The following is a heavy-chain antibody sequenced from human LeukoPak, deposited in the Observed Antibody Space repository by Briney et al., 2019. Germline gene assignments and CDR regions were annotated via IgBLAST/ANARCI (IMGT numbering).Heavy chain of an antibody. CDR1: GYTFTSYG. D-gene: IGHD6-13*01. CDR3: ARVFSTYSSSWYFFGWFDP. Sequence: ASVKVSCKASGYTFTSYGISWVRQAPGQGLEWMGWISAYNGNTNYAQKLQGRVTMTTDTSTSTAYMELRSLRSDDTAVYFCARVFSTYSSSWYFFGWFDPWGQGTLVTVSS. J-gene: IGHJ5*02. CDR2: ISAYNGNT. V-gene: IGHV1-18*01.